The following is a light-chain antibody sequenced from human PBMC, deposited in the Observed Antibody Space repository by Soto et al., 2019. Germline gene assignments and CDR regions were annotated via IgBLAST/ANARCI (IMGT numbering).Light chain of an antibody. V-gene: IGLV2-23*02. CDR2: EVS. J-gene: IGLJ3*02. CDR3: CSYAGSSTLV. CDR1: SSDVGSYNL. Sequence: QSALTQPASVSGSPGHSITISCTGTSSDVGSYNLVSWYQQHPGKAPKVMIYEVSKRPSGVSNRFSGSKSGNTASLTISGLQAEDEADYYCCSYAGSSTLVFGGGTKLTVL.